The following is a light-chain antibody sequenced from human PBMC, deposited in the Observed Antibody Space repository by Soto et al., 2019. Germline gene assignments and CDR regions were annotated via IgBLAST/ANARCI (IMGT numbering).Light chain of an antibody. CDR1: QSISRG. CDR3: QQLNTLPFT. Sequence: DIQMTQSPSTLSAYVGDRGNITCRASQSISRGLAWYQQKPGKAPKXMIYEASTLQSGVPSRFSGSGSGTECTLTISGLLPEDFATYHCQQLNTLPFTFGQGTKVDIK. CDR2: EAS. J-gene: IGKJ1*01. V-gene: IGKV1-5*01.